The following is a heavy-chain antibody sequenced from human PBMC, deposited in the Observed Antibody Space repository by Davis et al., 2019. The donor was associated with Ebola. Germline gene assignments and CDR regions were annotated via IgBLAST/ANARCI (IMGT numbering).Heavy chain of an antibody. J-gene: IGHJ6*02. CDR1: GFTLSIYW. V-gene: IGHV3-7*01. CDR3: GRSMDV. CDR2: INEDGSAK. Sequence: PGGSLRLSCEGSGFTLSIYWMSWVRQAPGKGLEWVANINEDGSAKYYADSVRGRLTISRDNAKNSLSLQMNSLRAEDTAVYFCGRSMDVWGQGTTVTVSS.